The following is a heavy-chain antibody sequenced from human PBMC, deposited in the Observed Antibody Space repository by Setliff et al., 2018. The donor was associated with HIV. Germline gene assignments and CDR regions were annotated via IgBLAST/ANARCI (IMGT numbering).Heavy chain of an antibody. CDR3: ARFAAAAGLHDAFDI. Sequence: ASVKVSCKASGYTFSSYGISWVRQAPGQGLEWMGWISPSNGYTDYEQKLQGRVTMTTDTSTNTAYMELRSLRSDDTAVYYCARFAAAAGLHDAFDIWGQGTMVTVSS. CDR1: GYTFSSYG. CDR2: ISPSNGYT. J-gene: IGHJ3*02. V-gene: IGHV1-18*01. D-gene: IGHD6-13*01.